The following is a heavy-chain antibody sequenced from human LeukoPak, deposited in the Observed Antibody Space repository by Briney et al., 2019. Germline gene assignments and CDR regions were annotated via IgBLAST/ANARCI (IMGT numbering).Heavy chain of an antibody. J-gene: IGHJ4*02. Sequence: GGSLRLSCAASGFTFSSYIMNWVRQAPGKGLEWVSYISTRSNTRYYADSVKGRFSISRDNVKNSLYLQMNSLRDEDTAVYYCARSHYDSSGYYGPFDYWGQGTLVTVSS. D-gene: IGHD3-22*01. V-gene: IGHV3-48*02. CDR2: ISTRSNTR. CDR3: ARSHYDSSGYYGPFDY. CDR1: GFTFSSYI.